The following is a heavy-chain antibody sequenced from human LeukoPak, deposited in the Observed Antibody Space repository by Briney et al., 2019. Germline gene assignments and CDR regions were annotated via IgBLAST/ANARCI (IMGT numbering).Heavy chain of an antibody. J-gene: IGHJ4*02. V-gene: IGHV3-9*01. CDR2: ISWNSGSI. Sequence: PGGSLRLSCAASVFTFDDYAMHWVRQAPGKGLEWVSGISWNSGSIGYADSVKGRFTISRDNAKNSLYLQMNSLRAEDTALYYCAKARGFGELYFDYWGQGTLVTVSS. CDR1: VFTFDDYA. CDR3: AKARGFGELYFDY. D-gene: IGHD3-10*01.